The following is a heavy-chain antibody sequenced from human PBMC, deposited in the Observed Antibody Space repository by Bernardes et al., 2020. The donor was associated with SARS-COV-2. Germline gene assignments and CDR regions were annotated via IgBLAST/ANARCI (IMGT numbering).Heavy chain of an antibody. Sequence: SETLSLTCTVSGGSLSSSSYYWGWIRQPPGKGLEWIGSIYYRGSTYYNPSLKSRVTISVDTSKNQFSLKLSSVTAADTAVYYCARNPYYDSSGYLSHFDYWGQGTLVTFSS. CDR2: IYYRGST. CDR1: GGSLSSSSYY. D-gene: IGHD3-22*01. V-gene: IGHV4-39*01. CDR3: ARNPYYDSSGYLSHFDY. J-gene: IGHJ4*02.